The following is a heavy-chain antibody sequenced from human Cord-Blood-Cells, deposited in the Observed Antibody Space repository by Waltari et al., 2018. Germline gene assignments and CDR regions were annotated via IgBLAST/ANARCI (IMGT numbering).Heavy chain of an antibody. V-gene: IGHV1-69*06. CDR1: GGTFSSYA. CDR2: ISPIFGTA. D-gene: IGHD3-9*01. J-gene: IGHJ4*02. Sequence: QVQLVQSGAEVKKPGSSVKVSCKASGGTFSSYAISWVRQATGQGLEWMGGISPIFGTANDAQKFQGRVTITADKSTSTAYMELSSLRSEDTAVYYCARGLYDILTGYLFDYWGQGTLVTVSS. CDR3: ARGLYDILTGYLFDY.